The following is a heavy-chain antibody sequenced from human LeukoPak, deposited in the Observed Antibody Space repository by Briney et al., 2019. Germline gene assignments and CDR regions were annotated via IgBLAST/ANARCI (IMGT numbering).Heavy chain of an antibody. D-gene: IGHD2-15*01. CDR1: GGSFSSSSFY. CDR3: ATHGVVVADLYNWFDP. CDR2: IYYSGST. V-gene: IGHV4-39*01. J-gene: IGHJ5*02. Sequence: PSETLSLTCTVSGGSFSSSSFYWGWIRQPPGKGLEWIGSIYYSGSTYYNPSLKSRVTISVDTSKNQFSLKLSSVTAADTTVYYCATHGVVVADLYNWFDPWGQGTLVTVSS.